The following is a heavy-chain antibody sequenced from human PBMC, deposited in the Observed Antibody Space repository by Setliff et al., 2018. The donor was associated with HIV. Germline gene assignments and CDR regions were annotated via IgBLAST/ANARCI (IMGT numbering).Heavy chain of an antibody. D-gene: IGHD3-16*01. CDR1: GYPIRNGYN. Sequence: PSETLSLTCTVSGYPIRNGYNWGWIRQPPGKGLEWIGEIYHSGSTNYNPSLKSRVTISVDKSKNQFSLKLSSVTAADTAVYYCARDTGEYRFDYWGQGTLVTVSS. CDR2: IYHSGST. J-gene: IGHJ4*02. V-gene: IGHV4-38-2*02. CDR3: ARDTGEYRFDY.